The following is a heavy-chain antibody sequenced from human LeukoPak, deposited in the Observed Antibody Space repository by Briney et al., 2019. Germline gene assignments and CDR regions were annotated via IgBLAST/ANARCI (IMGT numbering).Heavy chain of an antibody. Sequence: GGSLRLSCEASGFTFGSHAMYWDRQAPGKGLEWVAGIFGSGGSPHYADSVKGRFTISRDNSRNTVYLQINSLRADDTAVYYCGETTVGYSSGQKPAWPVDYWGQGTLVTVSS. CDR3: GETTVGYSSGQKPAWPVDY. J-gene: IGHJ4*02. CDR2: IFGSGGSP. D-gene: IGHD5-18*01. V-gene: IGHV3-23*01. CDR1: GFTFGSHA.